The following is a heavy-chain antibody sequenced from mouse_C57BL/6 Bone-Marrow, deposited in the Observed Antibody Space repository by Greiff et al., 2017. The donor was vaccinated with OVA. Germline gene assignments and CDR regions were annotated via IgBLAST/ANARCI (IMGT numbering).Heavy chain of an antibody. CDR1: GYTFTSYG. D-gene: IGHD1-1*01. CDR2: LYPRSGNT. V-gene: IGHV1-81*01. CDR3: ARKPLYYGSSPWFAY. J-gene: IGHJ3*01. Sequence: VQLQESGAELARPGASVKLSCKASGYTFTSYGISWVKQRTGQGLEWIGELYPRSGNTYYNEKFKGKATLTADKSSSTAYMELRSLTSEDSAVYFCARKPLYYGSSPWFAYWGQGTLVTVSA.